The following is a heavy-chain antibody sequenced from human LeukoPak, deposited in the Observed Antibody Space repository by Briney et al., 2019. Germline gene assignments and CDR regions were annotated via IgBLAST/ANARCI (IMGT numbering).Heavy chain of an antibody. CDR2: IDTSSSRI. Sequence: PGGSLRLSCAASGFTFSSYWMHWVRQAPGKGLEWVSYIDTSSSRIHYADPVKGRFTISREDAKNSLYLQMNSLRDEDTAVYYCATDFDWAFNIWGQGTMVTVSS. D-gene: IGHD3-9*01. CDR1: GFTFSSYW. V-gene: IGHV3-48*02. CDR3: ATDFDWAFNI. J-gene: IGHJ3*02.